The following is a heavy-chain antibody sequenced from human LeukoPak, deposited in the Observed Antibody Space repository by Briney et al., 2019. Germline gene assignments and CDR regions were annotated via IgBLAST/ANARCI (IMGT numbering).Heavy chain of an antibody. J-gene: IGHJ1*01. V-gene: IGHV3-23*01. Sequence: GGSLRLSCAASGFTFSSYAMSWVRQAPGKGMEWVSSISDNGGSTYSADSVKGRFTISRDNSKNTLYLQMNSLRAEDTAVYYCAREFGLITSHWGQGTLVTVSS. D-gene: IGHD3/OR15-3a*01. CDR2: ISDNGGST. CDR1: GFTFSSYA. CDR3: AREFGLITSH.